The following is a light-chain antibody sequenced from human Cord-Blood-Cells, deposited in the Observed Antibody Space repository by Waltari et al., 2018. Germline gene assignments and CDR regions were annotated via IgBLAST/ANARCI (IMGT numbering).Light chain of an antibody. CDR3: QQYGSSQWT. CDR2: GAS. J-gene: IGKJ1*01. CDR1: QSVSSSY. V-gene: IGKV3-20*01. Sequence: EIVLTQSPGTLSLSPGERATLSCRASQSVSSSYLAWYQQKPGQAPRLLIYGASSRATGIPDRFSGSGSGTDFTLTISRLEPEDFAVYYCQQYGSSQWTFGQGTKEEIK.